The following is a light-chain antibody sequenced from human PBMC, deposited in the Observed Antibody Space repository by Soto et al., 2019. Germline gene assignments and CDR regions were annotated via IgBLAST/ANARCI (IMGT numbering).Light chain of an antibody. V-gene: IGKV3-15*01. Sequence: EIVMTQSPVTLSVSPGERATLSCRASQSVSSKLAWYQQKPGQAPRLLIYGASTRATGIPARVSGSGSGTEFTLSISSLQSEDFAVYYCQQYNNWPHTFGQETKMDIK. CDR2: GAS. CDR3: QQYNNWPHT. CDR1: QSVSSK. J-gene: IGKJ2*01.